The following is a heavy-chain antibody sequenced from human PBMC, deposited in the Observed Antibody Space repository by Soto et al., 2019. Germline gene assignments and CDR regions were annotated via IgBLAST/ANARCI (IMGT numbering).Heavy chain of an antibody. CDR2: IIPIFGTP. D-gene: IGHD3-10*01. Sequence: QVQLVQSGAEVKKPGSSVKVSCKASGGIFSTYAISWLRRAPGQGLEWMGGIIPIFGTPNYAQRFQGRVTITADESTSTADMELDRLRSEVTAVYYWARDRADYGSGNYYNRIDFWGEGALVTVSS. V-gene: IGHV1-69*01. CDR3: ARDRADYGSGNYYNRIDF. CDR1: GGIFSTYA. J-gene: IGHJ4*02.